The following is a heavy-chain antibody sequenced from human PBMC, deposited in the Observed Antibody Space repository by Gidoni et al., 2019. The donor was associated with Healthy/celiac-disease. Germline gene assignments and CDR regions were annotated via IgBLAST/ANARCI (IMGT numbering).Heavy chain of an antibody. Sequence: QVQLVQSGAEVKKPGASVKVSCKASGYTFTSYGISWVRQAPGQGLEWMGWISAYNGNTNYAQKRQGRVTMTTDTSTSTAYMELRSLRSDDTAVYYCAREVPGEPKGVGGDYWGQGTLVTVSS. V-gene: IGHV1-18*01. CDR1: GYTFTSYG. D-gene: IGHD3-16*01. J-gene: IGHJ4*02. CDR3: AREVPGEPKGVGGDY. CDR2: ISAYNGNT.